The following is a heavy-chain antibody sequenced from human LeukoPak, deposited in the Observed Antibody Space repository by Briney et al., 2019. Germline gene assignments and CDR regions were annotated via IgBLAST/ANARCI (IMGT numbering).Heavy chain of an antibody. J-gene: IGHJ4*02. Sequence: SETLSLTCTVSGHSISSGYYWGWIRQPPGKGLEWIGSIYHSGSTYYNPSLKSRVTISVDTSKNQFSLKLSSVTAADTAVYYCASLPVAAYFDYWGQGTLVTVSS. D-gene: IGHD6-19*01. CDR2: IYHSGST. V-gene: IGHV4-38-2*02. CDR1: GHSISSGYY. CDR3: ASLPVAAYFDY.